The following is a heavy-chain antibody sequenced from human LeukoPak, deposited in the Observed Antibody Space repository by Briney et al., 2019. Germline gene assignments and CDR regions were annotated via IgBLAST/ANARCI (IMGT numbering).Heavy chain of an antibody. CDR3: AREVGYYDNCYFDL. V-gene: IGHV4-34*01. J-gene: IGHJ2*01. CDR1: GGSFGGYY. Sequence: SETLSLTCAVYGGSFGGYYWSWIRQPPGKGLEWIGEINHSGSTNYNPSLKSRVTISVDTSKNQFSLKLSSVTAADTAVYYCAREVGYYDNCYFDLWGRGTLVTVSS. CDR2: INHSGST. D-gene: IGHD3-22*01.